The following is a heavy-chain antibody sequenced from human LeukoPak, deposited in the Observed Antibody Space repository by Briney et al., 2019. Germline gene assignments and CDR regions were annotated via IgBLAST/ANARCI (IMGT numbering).Heavy chain of an antibody. CDR3: AKDPLQGWWDPCFDY. J-gene: IGHJ4*02. CDR1: GFTFDDYA. CDR2: ISWNSGSI. Sequence: PGRSLRLSCAASGFTFDDYAMHWVRQAPGKGLEWVSGISWNSGSIGYADSVKGRFTISRDNAKNSLYLQMNSLRAEDTALYYCAKDPLQGWWDPCFDYWGQGTLVTVSS. V-gene: IGHV3-9*01. D-gene: IGHD1-26*01.